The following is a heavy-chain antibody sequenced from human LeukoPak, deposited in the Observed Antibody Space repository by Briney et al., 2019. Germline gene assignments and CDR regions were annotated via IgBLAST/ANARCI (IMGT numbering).Heavy chain of an antibody. CDR1: GFSVSSNY. Sequence: QPGGSLRFSCAASGFSVSSNYTSWVRQAPGKGLEWVSVIYSGGSTYYADSVKGRFTISRDNSKNTLYLQMKSLRAEDTAVYYCARTDETAPAEDFQHWGQGTLVTVSS. CDR3: ARTDETAPAEDFQH. V-gene: IGHV3-53*01. J-gene: IGHJ1*01. D-gene: IGHD2-21*02. CDR2: IYSGGST.